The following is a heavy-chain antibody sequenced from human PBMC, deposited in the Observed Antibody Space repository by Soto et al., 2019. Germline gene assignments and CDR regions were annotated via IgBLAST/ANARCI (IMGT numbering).Heavy chain of an antibody. CDR1: GFTFSSYA. CDR3: AKVVGGGNLFDY. Sequence: GGSLRLSCAASGFTFSSYAMSWVRQAPGKGLEWVSAISGSGGSTYYADSVKGRFTISRDNSKNTLYLQMNSLRAEDTAAYYCAKVVGGGNLFDYWGQGTLVTVSS. J-gene: IGHJ4*02. D-gene: IGHD2-15*01. CDR2: ISGSGGST. V-gene: IGHV3-23*01.